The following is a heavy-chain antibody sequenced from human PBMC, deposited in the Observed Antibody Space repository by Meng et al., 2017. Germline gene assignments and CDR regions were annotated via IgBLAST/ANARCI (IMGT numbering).Heavy chain of an antibody. CDR1: GYTFTGYY. V-gene: IGHV1-2*02. D-gene: IGHD2-2*01. CDR2: INPNSGGT. CDR3: ARLCCSSTSCPSFDY. Sequence: ASVKVSCKASGYTFTGYYMHWVRQAPGQGLEWMGWINPNSGGTNYAQKFQGRVTMTRDTSINTAYTALSRLSSGDTAVYYCARLCCSSTSCPSFDYWGQGTLVTVSS. J-gene: IGHJ4*02.